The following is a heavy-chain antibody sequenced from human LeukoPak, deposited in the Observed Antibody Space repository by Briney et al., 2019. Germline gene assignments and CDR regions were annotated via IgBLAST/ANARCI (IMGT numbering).Heavy chain of an antibody. CDR1: GFTFSDHY. CDR2: TRNKANSYTT. Sequence: GGSLRLSCAASGFTFSDHYMDWVRQAPGKGREWVGRTRNKANSYTTEYAASVKGRFTISRDDSKNSLYLQMNSLKTEDTAVYYCAAGYSYGLNAFDIWGQGTMVTVSS. J-gene: IGHJ3*02. CDR3: AAGYSYGLNAFDI. D-gene: IGHD5-18*01. V-gene: IGHV3-72*01.